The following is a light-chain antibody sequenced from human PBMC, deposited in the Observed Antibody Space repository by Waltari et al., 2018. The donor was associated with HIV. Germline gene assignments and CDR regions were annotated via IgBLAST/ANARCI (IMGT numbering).Light chain of an antibody. J-gene: IGKJ3*01. CDR1: HNVGDK. CDR2: ATS. Sequence: EIVMTQSPASLSMSLGARATLSCRAIHNVGDKLAWYYQKPGQAPRRRIYATSTRATGILARFRGSGSGTEVTLTIGSLQPEDFALYYCQHYDNWPPRFGQGTKVDIK. CDR3: QHYDNWPPR. V-gene: IGKV3-15*01.